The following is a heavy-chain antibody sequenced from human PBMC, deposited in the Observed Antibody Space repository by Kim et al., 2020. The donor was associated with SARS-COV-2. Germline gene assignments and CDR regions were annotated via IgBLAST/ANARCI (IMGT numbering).Heavy chain of an antibody. V-gene: IGHV3-21*01. J-gene: IGHJ6*02. CDR3: ASVAAAGPTVYYYYGMDV. CDR1: GFTFSSYS. Sequence: GGSLRLSCAVSGFTFSSYSMNWVRQAPGKGLEWVSSISSSSSYIYYADSVKGRFTISRDNAKNSLYLQMNSLRAEDTAVYYCASVAAAGPTVYYYYGMDVWGQGTTVTVSS. D-gene: IGHD6-13*01. CDR2: ISSSSSYI.